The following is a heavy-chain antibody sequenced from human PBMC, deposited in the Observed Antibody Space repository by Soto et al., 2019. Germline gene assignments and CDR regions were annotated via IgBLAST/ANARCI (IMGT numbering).Heavy chain of an antibody. J-gene: IGHJ6*02. V-gene: IGHV1-18*01. D-gene: IGHD3-16*01. CDR3: ARGGYYDNSWGKLSHYGLDV. Sequence: QVQLAQSANEVKKPGASVRVSCKAAGYTFIRYGIAWVRQAPGQGLEWMGWISPYNDYTVYAQKFQGRVSMTAETSTRTVYMKLRGLKSDDTAVYYCARGGYYDNSWGKLSHYGLDVWGQGTSVSVSS. CDR2: ISPYNDYT. CDR1: GYTFIRYG.